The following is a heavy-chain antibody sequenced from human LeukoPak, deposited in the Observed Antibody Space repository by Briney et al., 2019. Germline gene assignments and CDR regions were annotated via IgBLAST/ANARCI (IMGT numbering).Heavy chain of an antibody. D-gene: IGHD6-19*01. V-gene: IGHV4-59*12. Sequence: SETLSLTCTVSGGSISSYYWSWIRQPPGKGLEWIGYIYYSGSTNYNPSLKSRVTISVDTSKNQFSLKLSSVTAADTAVYYCARVQNRQWLSIWGQGTMVTVSS. CDR2: IYYSGST. CDR3: ARVQNRQWLSI. J-gene: IGHJ3*02. CDR1: GGSISSYY.